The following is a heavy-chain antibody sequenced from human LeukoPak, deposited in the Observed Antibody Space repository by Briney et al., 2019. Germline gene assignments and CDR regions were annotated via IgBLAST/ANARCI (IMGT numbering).Heavy chain of an antibody. Sequence: GGSLRLSCAASGFTFSSYGMHWVRLAPGKGLEWVAFIRYDGSNKYYADSVKGRFTISRDNSKNTLYLQMHSLRAEDTAVYYCAKAHYGSGSIDYWGQGTLVTVSS. CDR1: GFTFSSYG. CDR3: AKAHYGSGSIDY. J-gene: IGHJ4*02. D-gene: IGHD3-10*01. CDR2: IRYDGSNK. V-gene: IGHV3-30*02.